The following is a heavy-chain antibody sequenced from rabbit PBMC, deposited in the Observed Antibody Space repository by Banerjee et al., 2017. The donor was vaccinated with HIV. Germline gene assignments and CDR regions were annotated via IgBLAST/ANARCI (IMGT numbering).Heavy chain of an antibody. V-gene: IGHV1S40*01. CDR2: IDPVFGVT. Sequence: VRQAPGKGLEWIGFIDPVFGVTVYASWAKGRFTISKTSSTTVTLQLNSLTAADTATYFCARGSATMTMVITGYYLSLWGPGTLVTVS. CDR3: ARGSATMTMVITGYYLSL. J-gene: IGHJ4*01. D-gene: IGHD2-1*01.